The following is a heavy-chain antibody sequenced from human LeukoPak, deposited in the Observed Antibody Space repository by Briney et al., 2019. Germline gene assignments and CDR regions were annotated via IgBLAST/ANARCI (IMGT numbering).Heavy chain of an antibody. Sequence: GSLRLSCAASGFTFSSYATHWVRQAPGKGLEWVAVISYDGSNKYYADSVKRRFTISRDNSKNTLYLQMNSLRAEDTAVYYCARDQSRGCFDYWGQGTLVTVSS. CDR3: ARDQSRGCFDY. J-gene: IGHJ4*02. D-gene: IGHD5-12*01. CDR1: GFTFSSYA. CDR2: ISYDGSNK. V-gene: IGHV3-30-3*01.